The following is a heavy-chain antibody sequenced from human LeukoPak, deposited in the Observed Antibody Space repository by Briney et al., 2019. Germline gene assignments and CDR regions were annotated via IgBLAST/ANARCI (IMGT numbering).Heavy chain of an antibody. V-gene: IGHV4-4*07. J-gene: IGHJ3*02. D-gene: IGHD3-3*01. Sequence: SETLSLTCTVSGGSISNYYWIWIRQPPGKGLEWIGRIYTSGSTNYNPSLKSRVTMSVDTSKNQFSLKLSSVTAADTAVYYCARERGEGVAAFDIWGQGTMVTVSS. CDR2: IYTSGST. CDR3: ARERGEGVAAFDI. CDR1: GGSISNYY.